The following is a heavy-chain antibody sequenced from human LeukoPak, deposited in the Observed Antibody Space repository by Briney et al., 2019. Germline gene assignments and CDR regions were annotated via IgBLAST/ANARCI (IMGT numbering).Heavy chain of an antibody. D-gene: IGHD4-23*01. V-gene: IGHV1-8*03. CDR2: MNPNSGNT. J-gene: IGHJ5*02. CDR1: GYTFTSYD. CDR3: ARGVTVVTPQRFDP. Sequence: ASVKVSCKASGYTFTSYDINWVRQATGQGLEWMGWMNPNSGNTGYAQKFQGRVTITRNTSISTAYMELSSLRSEDTAVYYCARGVTVVTPQRFDPWGQGTLVTVSS.